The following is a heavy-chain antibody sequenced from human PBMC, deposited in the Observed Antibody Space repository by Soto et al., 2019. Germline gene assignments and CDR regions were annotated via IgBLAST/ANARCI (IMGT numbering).Heavy chain of an antibody. Sequence: SETLSLTCTVSGGSISRYYWSWIRQPPGKGLEWIGYIYYSGSTNYNPSLKSRVTISVDTSKNQFSLKLSSVTAADTAVYYCARHGNYYDSSGYYYVPFDYWGQGTLVTVSS. J-gene: IGHJ4*02. CDR1: GGSISRYY. CDR3: ARHGNYYDSSGYYYVPFDY. CDR2: IYYSGST. D-gene: IGHD3-22*01. V-gene: IGHV4-59*08.